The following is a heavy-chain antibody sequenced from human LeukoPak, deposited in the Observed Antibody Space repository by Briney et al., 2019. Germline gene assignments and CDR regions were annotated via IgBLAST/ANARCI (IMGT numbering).Heavy chain of an antibody. D-gene: IGHD3-10*01. Sequence: GASVKLCCKASGGTFSSYAISWVRQAPGQGLEWMGGIIPIFGTANYAQKFQGRVTITADKSTSTAYMELSSLRSEDTAVYYCARENGGWLNSFDYWGQGTLVTVSS. CDR3: ARENGGWLNSFDY. CDR2: IIPIFGTA. J-gene: IGHJ4*02. CDR1: GGTFSSYA. V-gene: IGHV1-69*06.